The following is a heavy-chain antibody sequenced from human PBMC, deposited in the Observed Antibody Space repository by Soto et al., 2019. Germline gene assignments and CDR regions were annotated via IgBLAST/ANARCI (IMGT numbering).Heavy chain of an antibody. V-gene: IGHV4-59*01. CDR2: IYYSGST. J-gene: IGHJ6*02. CDR1: GGSISSYY. D-gene: IGHD4-4*01. CDR3: AREGGGDDYSNPTAPNYYYGMDV. Sequence: SETLSLTCTVSGGSISSYYWSWIRQPPGKGLEWIGYIYYSGSTNYNPSLKSRVTISVDTSKNQFSLKLSSVTAADTAVYYCAREGGGDDYSNPTAPNYYYGMDVWGQGTTVTVSS.